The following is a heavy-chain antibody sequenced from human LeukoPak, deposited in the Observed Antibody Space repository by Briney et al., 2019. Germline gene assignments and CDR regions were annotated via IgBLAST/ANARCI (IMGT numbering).Heavy chain of an antibody. V-gene: IGHV3-23*01. J-gene: IGHJ4*02. CDR2: ISGSGGST. Sequence: QPGGSLRLSCIASGFTFGDYAMSWFRQAPGKGLEWVSAISGSGGSTYYADSVKGRFTISRDNSKNTLYLQMNSLRAEDTAVYHCAKANYDFWSGYLFPFDYWGQGTLVTVSS. D-gene: IGHD3-3*01. CDR3: AKANYDFWSGYLFPFDY. CDR1: GFTFGDYA.